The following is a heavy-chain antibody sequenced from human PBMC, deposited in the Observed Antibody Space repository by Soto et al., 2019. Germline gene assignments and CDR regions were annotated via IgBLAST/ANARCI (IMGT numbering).Heavy chain of an antibody. D-gene: IGHD3-9*01. CDR1: GFIFSNYP. J-gene: IGHJ4*02. V-gene: IGHV3-30-3*01. Sequence: QVQLVESGGGVVQPGKSLTLSCAASGFIFSNYPMHWVRQAPGKGLEWVALISNDGSNTYYADSVQGRFIITRDNSKNTVYMEMNRLRAEDAAVYYCARESYDILTDYFNRDCDYWGQGTLVTLSS. CDR2: ISNDGSNT. CDR3: ARESYDILTDYFNRDCDY.